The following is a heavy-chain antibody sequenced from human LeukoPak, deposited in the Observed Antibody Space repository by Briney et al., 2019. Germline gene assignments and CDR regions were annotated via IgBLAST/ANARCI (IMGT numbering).Heavy chain of an antibody. CDR3: ARDYVGVVAATRYYYGMDV. J-gene: IGHJ6*02. CDR1: GYTFTGYY. Sequence: ASVKVSCKASGYTFTGYYMHWVRQAPGQGLEWMGWINPKSGGTNYAKKFQGRVTMTRDTSISTAYMELSRLRSDDTAVYYCARDYVGVVAATRYYYGMDVWGQGTTVTVSS. V-gene: IGHV1-2*02. CDR2: INPKSGGT. D-gene: IGHD2-15*01.